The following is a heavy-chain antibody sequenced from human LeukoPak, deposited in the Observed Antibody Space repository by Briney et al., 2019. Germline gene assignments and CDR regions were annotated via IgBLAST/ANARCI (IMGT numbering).Heavy chain of an antibody. CDR1: VYTFPSYF. CDR3: ARTAARRFDY. J-gene: IGHJ4*02. V-gene: IGHV1-46*01. CDR2: INPTGGST. Sequence: GASVKVSYKASVYTFPSYFMHWVRQASGQGLEWMGIINPTGGSTTYAQKFQGRVTMTRDTSTSTVYMELSSLRSDDTAAYYCARTAARRFDYWGQGTLVTVSS. D-gene: IGHD6-6*01.